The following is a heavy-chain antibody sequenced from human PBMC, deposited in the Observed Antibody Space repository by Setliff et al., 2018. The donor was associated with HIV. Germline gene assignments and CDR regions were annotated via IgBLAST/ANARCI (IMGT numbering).Heavy chain of an antibody. CDR1: GGTFSSQA. Sequence: AASVKVSCKASGGTFSSQAISWVRQAPGQGLEWMGGIIPIFGTANYAQKFQGRVTITADESTNTAYIELSSLRSEDTAVYYCASPQPQGANQLLWSFDSWGQGALVTVSS. D-gene: IGHD2-2*01. CDR2: IIPIFGTA. CDR3: ASPQPQGANQLLWSFDS. J-gene: IGHJ4*02. V-gene: IGHV1-69*13.